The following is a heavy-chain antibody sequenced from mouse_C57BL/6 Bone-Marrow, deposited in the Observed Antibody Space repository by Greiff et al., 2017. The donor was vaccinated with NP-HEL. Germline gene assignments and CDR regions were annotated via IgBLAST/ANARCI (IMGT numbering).Heavy chain of an antibody. CDR2: ISYDGSN. CDR3: ARDRGYAMDY. CDR1: GYSITSGYY. Sequence: EVQLKESGPGLVKPSQSLSLTCSVTGYSITSGYYWNWIRQFPGNKLEWMGYISYDGSNNYNPSLKNRISITRDTSKNQFFLKLNSVTTEDTTTYYCARDRGYAMDYWGQGTSVTVSS. J-gene: IGHJ4*01. V-gene: IGHV3-6*01. D-gene: IGHD3-3*01.